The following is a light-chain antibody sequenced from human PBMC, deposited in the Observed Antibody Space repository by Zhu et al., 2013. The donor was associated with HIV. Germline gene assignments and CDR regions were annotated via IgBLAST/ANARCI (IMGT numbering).Light chain of an antibody. V-gene: IGKV3-15*01. CDR3: QQYNNWPLT. J-gene: IGKJ4*01. CDR1: QSVSSN. CDR2: GAS. Sequence: EIMMTQSPATLSVSPGERATLSCRASQSVSSNLAWYQQIPGQAPSLLIYGASTRATGIPARFSGSGSGTEFTLTISSLQSEDFAVYYCQQYNNWPLTFGGGTKVEIK.